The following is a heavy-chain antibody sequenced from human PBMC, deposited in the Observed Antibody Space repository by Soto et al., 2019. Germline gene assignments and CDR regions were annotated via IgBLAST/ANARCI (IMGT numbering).Heavy chain of an antibody. Sequence: GGSLRLSCAASGFTFSDYYMSWIRQAPGKGLEWVSYISSSSSYTNYADSVKGRFTISRDNAKNSLYLQMNSLRAEDTAVYYCARASNYYDSSGYESYYYYYGMDVWGQGTTVTVSS. J-gene: IGHJ6*02. CDR3: ARASNYYDSSGYESYYYYYGMDV. CDR1: GFTFSDYY. D-gene: IGHD3-22*01. CDR2: ISSSSSYT. V-gene: IGHV3-11*06.